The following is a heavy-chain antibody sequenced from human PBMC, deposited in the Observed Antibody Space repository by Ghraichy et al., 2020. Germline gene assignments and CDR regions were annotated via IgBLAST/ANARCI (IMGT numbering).Heavy chain of an antibody. CDR2: IYYSGST. CDR3: ARRAVAGNYYGMDV. D-gene: IGHD6-19*01. CDR1: GGSISSYY. Sequence: SQTLSLTCTVSGGSISSYYWSWIRQPPGKGLEWIGYIYYSGSTNYNPSLKSRVTISVDTSKNEFSLKLSSVTAADTAVYYCARRAVAGNYYGMDVWGQGTTVTVSS. V-gene: IGHV4-59*08. J-gene: IGHJ6*02.